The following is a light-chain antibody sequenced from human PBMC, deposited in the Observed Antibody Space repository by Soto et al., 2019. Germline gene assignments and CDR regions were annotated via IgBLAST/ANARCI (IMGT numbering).Light chain of an antibody. Sequence: QSVLTQPPSVSGAPGQRVTISCTGSSSNIGAGYDVHWYQQLPGTAPKLLIYDNNNRPSGVPDRFSGSKSGTSASLAITGLQAEDEADYYCKSYDSSLSGYVFGTGTKLTVL. J-gene: IGLJ1*01. CDR2: DNN. CDR3: KSYDSSLSGYV. CDR1: SSNIGAGYD. V-gene: IGLV1-40*01.